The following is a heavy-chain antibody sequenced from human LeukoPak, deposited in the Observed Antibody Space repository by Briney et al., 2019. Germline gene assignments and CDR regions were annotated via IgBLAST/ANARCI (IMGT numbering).Heavy chain of an antibody. Sequence: ASVKVSCKASGYTFTSYGISWVRQAPGQGLEWMGWISAYNGNTNYAQKLQGRVTMTTDPSTSTAYMELRSLRSDDTAVYYCARGGCSSTSCYSPYYYYGMDVWGQGTTVTVSS. CDR1: GYTFTSYG. D-gene: IGHD2-2*02. CDR2: ISAYNGNT. V-gene: IGHV1-18*01. J-gene: IGHJ6*02. CDR3: ARGGCSSTSCYSPYYYYGMDV.